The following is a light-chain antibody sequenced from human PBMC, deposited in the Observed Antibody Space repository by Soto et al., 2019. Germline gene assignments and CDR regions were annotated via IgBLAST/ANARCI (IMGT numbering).Light chain of an antibody. Sequence: QTVVTQEPSFSVSPGGTVTLTCGLSSGSVSTSYYPSWYQQTPGQAPRTLIYSTNTRSSGVSDRFSGSILGNKAALTITGAQADDESDYYCVLYMGSGTPVFGGGTKVTVL. CDR2: STN. CDR3: VLYMGSGTPV. J-gene: IGLJ2*01. CDR1: SGSVSTSYY. V-gene: IGLV8-61*01.